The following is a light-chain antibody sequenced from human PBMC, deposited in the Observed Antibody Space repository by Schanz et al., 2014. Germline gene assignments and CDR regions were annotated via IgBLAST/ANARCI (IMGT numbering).Light chain of an antibody. Sequence: DIVMTQSPDSLAVSLGERVTINCKSSQSVLYSSNNENYLAWYQQKPGQPPKLLIYWASTRESGVPERFSGSGSGTDFTLTISSLQAEDVAIYYCQQYYDTPWTFGQGTRVEIK. CDR2: WAS. CDR1: QSVLYSSNNENY. V-gene: IGKV4-1*01. J-gene: IGKJ1*01. CDR3: QQYYDTPWT.